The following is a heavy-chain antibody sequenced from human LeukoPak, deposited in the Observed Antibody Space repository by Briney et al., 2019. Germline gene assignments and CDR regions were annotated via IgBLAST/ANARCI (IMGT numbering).Heavy chain of an antibody. CDR2: IYYSGST. J-gene: IGHJ4*02. D-gene: IGHD6-13*01. CDR3: ARWAAGTSYFDY. V-gene: IGHV4-39*01. Sequence: TPSETLSLTCTVSGGSISSSSYYWGWIRQPPGKGLEWIGSIYYSGSTYYNPSLKSRVTISVDTSKNQFSLKLSSVTAADTAVYCCARWAAGTSYFDYWGQGTLVTVSS. CDR1: GGSISSSSYY.